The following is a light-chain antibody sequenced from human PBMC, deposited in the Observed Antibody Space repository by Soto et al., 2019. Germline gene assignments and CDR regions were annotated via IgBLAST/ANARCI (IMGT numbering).Light chain of an antibody. CDR3: QSYDSSLSGV. CDR2: GNS. CDR1: SSNIGAGYD. Sequence: QSALTQPPSVSWSPGQRVTISCTGSSSNIGAGYDVHWYQQLPGTAPKVLIYGNSNRPSGVPDRFSGSKSGTSASLAITGLQAEDEADYYCQSYDSSLSGVFGTGTKVTVL. V-gene: IGLV1-40*01. J-gene: IGLJ1*01.